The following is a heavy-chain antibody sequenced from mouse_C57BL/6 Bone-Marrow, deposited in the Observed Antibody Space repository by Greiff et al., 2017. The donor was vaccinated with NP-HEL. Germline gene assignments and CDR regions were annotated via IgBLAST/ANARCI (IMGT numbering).Heavy chain of an antibody. J-gene: IGHJ1*03. V-gene: IGHV7-1*01. CDR2: SRNKANDYTT. D-gene: IGHD1-1*01. Sequence: EVHLVESGGGLVQSGRSLRLSCATSGFTFSDFYMEWVRQAPGKGLEWISASRNKANDYTTEYSASVKGRFIVSRDTSQSILYLQMNALRAEDTAIYYCARETYYGSSHWYFDVWGTGTTVTVSS. CDR3: ARETYYGSSHWYFDV. CDR1: GFTFSDFY.